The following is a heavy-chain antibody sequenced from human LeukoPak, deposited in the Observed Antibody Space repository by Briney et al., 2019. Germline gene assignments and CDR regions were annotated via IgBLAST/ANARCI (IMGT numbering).Heavy chain of an antibody. Sequence: GGSLRLSCAASGFTFSTYSMHWVRQAPGKGLVWVSHVNSDGSRTNYADSVKGRFTISRDNAKNMLFLQMNSLRAEDTAVYYCANRRNWGQGTLVTVSS. J-gene: IGHJ4*02. CDR2: VNSDGSRT. D-gene: IGHD1-14*01. V-gene: IGHV3-74*01. CDR3: ANRRN. CDR1: GFTFSTYS.